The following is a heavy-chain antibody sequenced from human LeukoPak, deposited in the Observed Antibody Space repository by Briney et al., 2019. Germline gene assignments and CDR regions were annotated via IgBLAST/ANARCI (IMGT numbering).Heavy chain of an antibody. CDR2: IKSKTDGGTT. J-gene: IGHJ4*02. V-gene: IGHV3-15*01. CDR3: TPRVARVRAFDY. Sequence: PGGSLRLSCAASGFTFSNAWMSWVRQAPGKGLEWVGRIKSKTDGGTTDYAAPVKGRFTISRDDSKNTLYLQMNSLKAEDTAVYYCTPRVARVRAFDYWGQGTLVTVSS. CDR1: GFTFSNAW.